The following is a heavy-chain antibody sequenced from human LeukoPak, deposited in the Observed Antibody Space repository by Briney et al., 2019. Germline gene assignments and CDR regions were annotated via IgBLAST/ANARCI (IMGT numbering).Heavy chain of an antibody. D-gene: IGHD5-24*01. CDR2: IYSDGST. CDR3: ARGGRDGYNPTGLFDY. J-gene: IGHJ4*02. Sequence: GGSLRLSCGASGLSVSSNYMSWVRQAPGKGLEWVSVIYSDGSTYYADSVKGRFTISRDNAKNSLYLQMNSLRAEDTVVYYCARGGRDGYNPTGLFDYWGQGTLVTVSS. CDR1: GLSVSSNY. V-gene: IGHV3-66*01.